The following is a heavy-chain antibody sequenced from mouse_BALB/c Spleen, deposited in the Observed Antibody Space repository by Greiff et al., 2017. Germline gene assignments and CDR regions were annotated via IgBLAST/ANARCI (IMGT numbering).Heavy chain of an antibody. V-gene: IGHV2-6-5*01. CDR2: IWGGGST. CDR3: AKHERGYAMDY. J-gene: IGHJ4*01. Sequence: VQRVESGPGLVAPSQTLSITCTVSGYSLTDYGVSWIRQPPGKGLEWLGVIWGGGSTYYNSALKSRLSIIKDNSKSQVFLKMNRLPTDDTAMYYCAKHERGYAMDYWGQGTSVTVSS. CDR1: GYSLTDYG.